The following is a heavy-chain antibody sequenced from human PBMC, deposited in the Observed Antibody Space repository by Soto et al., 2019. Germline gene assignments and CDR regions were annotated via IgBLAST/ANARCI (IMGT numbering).Heavy chain of an antibody. V-gene: IGHV1-69*12. Sequence: QVQLVQSGAEVKKPGSSVKVSCKASGGTFSSYAISWVRQAPGQGLEWMGGIIPIFGTANYAQKFQGRVTITADESTSTXXMXLXXLRSEDTAVYYCARAWGYCSGGSCYQVYYYYGMDVWGQGTTVTVSS. J-gene: IGHJ6*02. CDR2: IIPIFGTA. CDR3: ARAWGYCSGGSCYQVYYYYGMDV. D-gene: IGHD2-15*01. CDR1: GGTFSSYA.